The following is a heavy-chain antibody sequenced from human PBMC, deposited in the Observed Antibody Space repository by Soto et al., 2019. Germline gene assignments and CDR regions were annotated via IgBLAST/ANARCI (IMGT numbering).Heavy chain of an antibody. CDR3: ARDPPSLGDSGGYYKYYYGMDV. V-gene: IGHV1-69*01. J-gene: IGHJ6*02. CDR2: IIPIFGTA. Sequence: QVQLVQSGAEVKKPGSSVKVSCKASGGTFSSYAISWVRQAPVQGLEWMGGIIPIFGTANYAQKFQGRVTITADESTSKAYMELSSLRSEDTAMYYCARDPPSLGDSGGYYKYYYGMDVWGQGTTVTVSS. CDR1: GGTFSSYA. D-gene: IGHD3-22*01.